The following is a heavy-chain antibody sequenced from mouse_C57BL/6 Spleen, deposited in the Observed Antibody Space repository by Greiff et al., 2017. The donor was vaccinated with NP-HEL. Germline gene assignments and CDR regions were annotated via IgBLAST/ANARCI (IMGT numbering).Heavy chain of an antibody. D-gene: IGHD4-1*01. Sequence: PGQGLEWIGNINPSNGGTNYNEKFKSKATLTVDKSSSTAYMQLSSLTSEDSAVYYCAREPGTNFDVWGTGTTVTVSS. J-gene: IGHJ1*03. V-gene: IGHV1-53*01. CDR2: INPSNGGT. CDR3: AREPGTNFDV.